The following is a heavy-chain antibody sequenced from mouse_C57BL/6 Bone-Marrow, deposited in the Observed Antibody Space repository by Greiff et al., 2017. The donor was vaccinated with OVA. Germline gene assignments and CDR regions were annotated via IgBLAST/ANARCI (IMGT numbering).Heavy chain of an antibody. CDR3: GRNRDTYAMDY. V-gene: IGHV2-2*01. CDR2: IWSGGSK. Sequence: QVQLKQSGPGLVQPSQSLSITCTVSGFSLTSYGVHWVRQSPGKGLEWLGVIWSGGSKDYNAAMISRLRISKNNSKSEDFYKMNRLQADDTAIYYCGRNRDTYAMDYWGQGTSVTVSS. CDR1: GFSLTSYG. D-gene: IGHD3-1*01. J-gene: IGHJ4*01.